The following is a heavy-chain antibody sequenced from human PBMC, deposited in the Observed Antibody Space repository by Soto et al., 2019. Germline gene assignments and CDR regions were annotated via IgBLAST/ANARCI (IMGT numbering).Heavy chain of an antibody. Sequence: QVQLVESGGGVVQPGRSLRLSCAASGFTFSSYGMHWVRQAPGKGLEWVAVIWYDGSNKYYADSVKGRFTISRDNSKNTLYLQMNSLRAEDTAVYYCARGPAVIKSTVTTSGGFDYWGQGTLVTVSS. J-gene: IGHJ4*02. V-gene: IGHV3-33*01. CDR3: ARGPAVIKSTVTTSGGFDY. D-gene: IGHD4-17*01. CDR1: GFTFSSYG. CDR2: IWYDGSNK.